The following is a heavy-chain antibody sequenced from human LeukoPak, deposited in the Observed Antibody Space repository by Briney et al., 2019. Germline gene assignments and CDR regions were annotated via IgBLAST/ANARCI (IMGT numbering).Heavy chain of an antibody. Sequence: GGSLRLSCAGSGFTFSSYWMHWVCQAPGKGLVWVSRISTDASSTTYADSVKGRFTISRDNAKGTLYLQMSSLRAEDTAVYYCTGHHQAYSRTYWGQGTLVTVSS. CDR2: ISTDASST. J-gene: IGHJ4*02. CDR3: TGHHQAYSRTY. CDR1: GFTFSSYW. D-gene: IGHD4-11*01. V-gene: IGHV3-74*01.